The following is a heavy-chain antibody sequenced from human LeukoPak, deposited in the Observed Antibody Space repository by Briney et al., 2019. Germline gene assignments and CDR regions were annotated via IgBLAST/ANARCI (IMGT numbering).Heavy chain of an antibody. D-gene: IGHD2-15*01. Sequence: GGSLRLSCAASGFTFSSYSMYWVRQAPGKGLEWVSSISSSSSYIYYADSVKGRFTISRDNAKNSLYLQMNSLRAEDTAIYYCASTFPYCGGGSCALGGQGTLVTVSS. J-gene: IGHJ4*02. V-gene: IGHV3-21*01. CDR2: ISSSSSYI. CDR1: GFTFSSYS. CDR3: ASTFPYCGGGSCAL.